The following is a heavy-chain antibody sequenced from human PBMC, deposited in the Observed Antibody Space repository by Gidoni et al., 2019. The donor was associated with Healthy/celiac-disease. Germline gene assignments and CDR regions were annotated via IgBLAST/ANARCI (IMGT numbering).Heavy chain of an antibody. V-gene: IGHV1-3*01. CDR1: GYPFTSYA. J-gene: IGHJ5*02. CDR3: ARGGAVVPAAIPFDP. CDR2: INAGNGNT. D-gene: IGHD2-2*02. Sequence: QVQLVPSGAAVKTPGASVNVSCKASGYPFTSYAMHWVRQAPGKRLEWMGWINAGNGNTKYSQKFQGRVTITRDTSESTAYMELSRLRSEDTAVYYCARGGAVVPAAIPFDPWGQGTLVTVSS.